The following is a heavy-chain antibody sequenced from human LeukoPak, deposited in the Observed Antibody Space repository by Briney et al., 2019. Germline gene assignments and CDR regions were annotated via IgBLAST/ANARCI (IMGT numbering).Heavy chain of an antibody. Sequence: SETLSLTCTVSGGSISSYYWSWIRQPPGKGREWIGYIYHSGSTNYNPSLKSRVTISVDTSKNQFSLKLSSVTAADTAVYYCASYDFWSGYFDYWGQRTLVTVSS. V-gene: IGHV4-59*08. J-gene: IGHJ4*02. CDR2: IYHSGST. CDR3: ASYDFWSGYFDY. D-gene: IGHD3-3*01. CDR1: GGSISSYY.